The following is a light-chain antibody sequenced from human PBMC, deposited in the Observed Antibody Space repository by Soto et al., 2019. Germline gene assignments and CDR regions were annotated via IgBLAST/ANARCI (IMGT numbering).Light chain of an antibody. J-gene: IGLJ2*01. CDR2: SNN. CDR3: AAWDGSLNGQV. Sequence: QSVLTQPPSASGTPGQRVTISCSGSSSNIGSHTVNWYQQLPGTAPKLLIYSNNQRPSGVPDRFSGSKSGTSASLANSGLQSEDEAGYYCAAWDGSLNGQVFGGGTKVTVL. V-gene: IGLV1-44*01. CDR1: SSNIGSHT.